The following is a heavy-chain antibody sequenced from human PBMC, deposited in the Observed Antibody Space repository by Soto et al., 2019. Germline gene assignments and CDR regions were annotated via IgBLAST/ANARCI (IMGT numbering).Heavy chain of an antibody. D-gene: IGHD2-2*01. CDR1: GFTFSSYA. J-gene: IGHJ2*01. V-gene: IGHV3-23*01. CDR3: AKEAWDCSSTSCSYWYFDL. CDR2: ISGSGGST. Sequence: HPGGSLRLSCAASGFTFSSYAMSWVRQAPGKGLEWVSAISGSGGSTYYADSVKGRFTISRDNSKNTLYLQMNSLRAEDTAVYYCAKEAWDCSSTSCSYWYFDLWGRGTLVTVSS.